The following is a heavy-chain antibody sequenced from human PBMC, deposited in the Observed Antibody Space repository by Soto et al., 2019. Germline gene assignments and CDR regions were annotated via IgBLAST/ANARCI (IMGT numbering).Heavy chain of an antibody. CDR2: INPATGAA. J-gene: IGHJ3*02. CDR3: ARGGGVGVAGSAAFDM. CDR1: GYPVTAYY. D-gene: IGHD3-3*01. Sequence: QLHLVHSGAVVKKPGASVTVSCSASGYPVTAYYMHWVRQAPGRGLEWMGGINPATGAAKYTQTFPGRGNPDREPSTNTVFKGPGGLAFEGPAVFFRARGGGVGVAGSAAFDMWGQGTLVTVSS. V-gene: IGHV1-2*02.